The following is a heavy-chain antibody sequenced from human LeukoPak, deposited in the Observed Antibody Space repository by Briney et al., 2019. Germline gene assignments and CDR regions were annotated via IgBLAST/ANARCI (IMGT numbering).Heavy chain of an antibody. V-gene: IGHV4-39*01. Sequence: SETLSPTCPVSGGSIGSSSYYWGWIRQPPGKGVEWTGSIYYSGGTYYNPSLKSRVTITVDTSQNQCSLKLSSVAAAGTAVYYCARQAAAVMDAFDIWGQGTMVTVSS. CDR1: GGSIGSSSYY. J-gene: IGHJ3*02. CDR2: IYYSGGT. D-gene: IGHD6-13*01. CDR3: ARQAAAVMDAFDI.